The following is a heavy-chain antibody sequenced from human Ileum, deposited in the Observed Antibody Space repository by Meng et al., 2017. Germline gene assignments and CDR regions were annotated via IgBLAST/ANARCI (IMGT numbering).Heavy chain of an antibody. Sequence: VQLVQLGVGVKKPGDSGKVSCKASGYTLSSYDINWVRQATGQGLEWMGWMNPNSGNTNYAQKFHGRVTMTRNTSISTAYLELSSLISEDTAIYYCAGRRPYGDYPISNYWGQGTLVTVSS. V-gene: IGHV1-8*01. D-gene: IGHD4-17*01. J-gene: IGHJ4*02. CDR2: MNPNSGNT. CDR3: AGRRPYGDYPISNY. CDR1: GYTLSSYD.